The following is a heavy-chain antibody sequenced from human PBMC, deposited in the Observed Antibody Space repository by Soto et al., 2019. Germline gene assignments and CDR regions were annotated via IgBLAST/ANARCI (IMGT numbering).Heavy chain of an antibody. D-gene: IGHD3-22*01. V-gene: IGHV1-69*06. CDR1: GGTFSSYA. J-gene: IGHJ6*02. CDR2: SIPIFGTA. Sequence: QVQLVQSGAEVKKPGSSVKVSCKASGGTFSSYAISWVRQAPGQGLEWMGGSIPIFGTANYAQKFQGRVTITADKSTSTAYMELSSLRSEDTAVYYCASRPLGYYYYSSGYYGMAAWGQGTTVTVSS. CDR3: ASRPLGYYYYSSGYYGMAA.